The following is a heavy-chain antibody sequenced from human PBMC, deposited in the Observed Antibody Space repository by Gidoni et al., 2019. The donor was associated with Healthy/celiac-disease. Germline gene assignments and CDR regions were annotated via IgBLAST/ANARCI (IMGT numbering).Heavy chain of an antibody. D-gene: IGHD6-13*01. CDR1: GGSFICYY. CDR2: IHQSGST. V-gene: IGHV4-34*01. CDR3: ASLQIAAAGSGFDY. Sequence: QVHLQQWGAGLLQPSWTLYLTCAVYGGSFICYYWSWIRQPPGKGLEWIGEIHQSGSTNYNPSLKMRVTISVDTSKNQFALKLSSVTAADTAVYYCASLQIAAAGSGFDYWGQGTLVTVSS. J-gene: IGHJ4*02.